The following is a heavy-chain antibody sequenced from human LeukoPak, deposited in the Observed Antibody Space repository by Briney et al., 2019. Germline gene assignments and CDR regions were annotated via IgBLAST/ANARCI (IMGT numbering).Heavy chain of an antibody. CDR2: LDPEDGET. D-gene: IGHD3-10*01. J-gene: IGHJ4*02. CDR1: GHTLTELA. Sequence: ASVKVSCKVSGHTLTELAIHWVRQAPGRGLEWMGGLDPEDGETIYAQTFQGRVTMTEDTSTDTAYMELTSLRSDDTAVYCCTTSSGSYHLYWGQGTLVTVSS. V-gene: IGHV1-24*01. CDR3: TTSSGSYHLY.